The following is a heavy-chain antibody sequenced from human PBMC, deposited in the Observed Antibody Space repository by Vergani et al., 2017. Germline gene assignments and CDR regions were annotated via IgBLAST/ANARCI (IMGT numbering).Heavy chain of an antibody. V-gene: IGHV3-7*01. CDR3: AREAINIVVVIASLGDAFDI. J-gene: IGHJ3*02. CDR2: IKQDGSEK. D-gene: IGHD2-21*01. CDR1: GFTFSSYW. Sequence: EVQLVESGGGLVQPGGSLRLSCAASGFTFSSYWMSWVRQAPGKGLEWVANIKQDGSEKYYVDSVKGRFTISRDNAKNSLYLQMNSLRAEDTAVYYCAREAINIVVVIASLGDAFDIWGQGTMVTVSS.